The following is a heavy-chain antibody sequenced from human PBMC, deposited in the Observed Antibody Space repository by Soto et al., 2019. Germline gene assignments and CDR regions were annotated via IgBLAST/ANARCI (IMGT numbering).Heavy chain of an antibody. D-gene: IGHD3-9*01. V-gene: IGHV3-11*01. J-gene: IGHJ6*03. Sequence: QVQLVESGGGLVQPGGSLRLSCTASGFTFSDYYMTWIRQAPGKGLESVSYISSSGTRMYYADSVKGRFTISRDNAKNSLYLQLNSLRAEDTAVYCCAREYYDVLTDYYRYYYIDVWGKGITVTVSS. CDR3: AREYYDVLTDYYRYYYIDV. CDR2: ISSSGTRM. CDR1: GFTFSDYY.